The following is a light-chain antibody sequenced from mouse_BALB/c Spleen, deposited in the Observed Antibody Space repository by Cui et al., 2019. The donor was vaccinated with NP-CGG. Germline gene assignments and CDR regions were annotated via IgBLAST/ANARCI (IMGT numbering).Light chain of an antibody. J-gene: IGLJ1*01. CDR1: TVAVTRSNY. CDR2: GTN. Sequence: QAVVTQESALTTSPGETVTLTCRSSTVAVTRSNYANWVQEKPDHLFTGLIGGTNNRAPGVPARFSGSLIGDKAALIITGAQTEDEAIYFCALWYSNHWVFGGGTKLTVL. V-gene: IGLV1*01. CDR3: ALWYSNHWV.